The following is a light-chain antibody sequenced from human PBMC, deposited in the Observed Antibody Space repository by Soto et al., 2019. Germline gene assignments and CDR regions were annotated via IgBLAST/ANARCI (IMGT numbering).Light chain of an antibody. CDR2: GAS. V-gene: IGKV3-20*01. CDR1: QSVSSSY. J-gene: IGKJ1*01. CDR3: QQYGTTPWT. Sequence: EIVLTQSPGTLSLSPGERATLSCRASQSVSSSYLAWYQQKPGQAPGLLIFGASSRATGIPDRFSGSGSETDFTLTISRLEPEDFAVYYCQQYGTTPWTFGQGTKVDI.